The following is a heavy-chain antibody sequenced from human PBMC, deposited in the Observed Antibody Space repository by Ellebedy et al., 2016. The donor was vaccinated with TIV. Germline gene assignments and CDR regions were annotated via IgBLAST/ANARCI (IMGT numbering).Heavy chain of an antibody. CDR2: INQDETKR. CDR1: GFSFRSYW. CDR3: ATDGSYGDYLSPTHAFAI. V-gene: IGHV3-7*01. J-gene: IGHJ3*02. Sequence: GESLKISCAASGFSFRSYWMTWVRQAPGKGLEWVANINQDETKRFYVDSVEGRFTISRDNAKNSLFPQMNGPRAEDTAVYYCATDGSYGDYLSPTHAFAIWGQGTMVTVSS. D-gene: IGHD4-17*01.